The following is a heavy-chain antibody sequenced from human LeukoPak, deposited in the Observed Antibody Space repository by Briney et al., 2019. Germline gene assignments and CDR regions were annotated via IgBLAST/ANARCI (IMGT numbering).Heavy chain of an antibody. CDR1: GFTFSSYW. CDR2: ISGSGGST. Sequence: HPGGSLRLSCAASGFTFSSYWMSWVRQAPGKGLEWVSAISGSGGSTYYADSVKGRFTISRDNSKNTLYVQVNSLGTEDTAAYYCAKGSYYDSSGSFYFDYWGQGTLVTVSS. J-gene: IGHJ4*02. D-gene: IGHD3-22*01. CDR3: AKGSYYDSSGSFYFDY. V-gene: IGHV3-23*01.